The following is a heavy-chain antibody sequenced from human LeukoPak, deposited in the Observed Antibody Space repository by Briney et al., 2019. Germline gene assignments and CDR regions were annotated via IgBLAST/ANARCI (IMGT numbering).Heavy chain of an antibody. CDR3: ARGVRSSSWLTTGLYGMDV. D-gene: IGHD6-13*01. Sequence: SETLSLTCAVYGGSFSGYYWSWIRQPPGKGLEWIGEINHSGSTNYNPSLKSRVTISVDTSKNQFSLKLSSVTAADTAVYYCARGVRSSSWLTTGLYGMDVWGQGTTVTVSS. CDR2: INHSGST. V-gene: IGHV4-34*01. CDR1: GGSFSGYY. J-gene: IGHJ6*02.